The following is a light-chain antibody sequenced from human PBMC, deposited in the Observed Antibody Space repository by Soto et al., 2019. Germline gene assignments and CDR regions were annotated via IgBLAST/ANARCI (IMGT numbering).Light chain of an antibody. CDR3: MQALQTPRT. J-gene: IGKJ1*01. V-gene: IGKV2-28*01. CDR2: LGS. CDR1: QSLLHSNGYNY. Sequence: DIVMTQSPLSLPVTPGEPASISCRSSQSLLHSNGYNYLDWYLQKPGQSPQLLIYLGSNRASGVPDRFSGSGSGTDLTLKISRVEAEEVGVYYCMQALQTPRTFGQGTKVEIK.